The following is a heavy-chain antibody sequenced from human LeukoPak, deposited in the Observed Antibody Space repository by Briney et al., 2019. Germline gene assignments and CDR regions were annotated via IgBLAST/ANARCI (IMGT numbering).Heavy chain of an antibody. CDR3: AKGDTIVPAAPLGY. D-gene: IGHD2-2*01. Sequence: GGSLRLSCAASGFTFRSNWMHWVRQAPGKGLVWVSRVNPDGSSTTYADSVKGRLTISRDNAKSTLYLQMNSLRAEDTAVYYCAKGDTIVPAAPLGYWGQGTLVTVSS. V-gene: IGHV3-74*01. J-gene: IGHJ4*02. CDR2: VNPDGSST. CDR1: GFTFRSNW.